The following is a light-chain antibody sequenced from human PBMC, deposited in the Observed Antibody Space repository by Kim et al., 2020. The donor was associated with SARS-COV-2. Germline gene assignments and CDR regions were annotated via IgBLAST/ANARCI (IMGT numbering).Light chain of an antibody. V-gene: IGKV1-12*01. Sequence: SVGDIVTITCRASQGINNYLAWYQQKPGKAPKLLIYSASTLYTGVPSRFTGFGSGTDFTLTISSLQPEDFATYYCQQVNGLPPVTFGGGTKVDIK. CDR3: QQVNGLPPVT. CDR2: SAS. J-gene: IGKJ4*01. CDR1: QGINNY.